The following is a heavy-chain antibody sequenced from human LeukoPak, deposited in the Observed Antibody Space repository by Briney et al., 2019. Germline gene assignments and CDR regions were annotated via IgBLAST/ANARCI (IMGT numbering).Heavy chain of an antibody. V-gene: IGHV4-59*08. CDR3: ARRSVGAIRPFDY. CDR2: IYYSGST. CDR1: GGFIRSYY. J-gene: IGHJ4*02. Sequence: TSETLSLTCTLSGGFIRSYYWSRIRQPPGKGLEWIGYIYYSGSTNYNPSLKRRVTIAVDTSKNQFSLKLSSVTAADTAVYYCARRSVGAIRPFDYWGQGTLVTVSS. D-gene: IGHD1-26*01.